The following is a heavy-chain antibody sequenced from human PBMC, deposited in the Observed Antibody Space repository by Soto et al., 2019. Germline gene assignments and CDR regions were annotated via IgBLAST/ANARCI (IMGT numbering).Heavy chain of an antibody. Sequence: PGGSLRLSCATSGLTFSNYAMSWVRQAPGGGLEWVSTMSGSSSTTYYADSVRGRFTISRDRSKNTLYLQMSSLRAEDTALYYCAKKQQRDLPRVIDFWGQGTLVTVSS. D-gene: IGHD6-25*01. CDR2: MSGSSSTT. CDR1: GLTFSNYA. J-gene: IGHJ4*02. CDR3: AKKQQRDLPRVIDF. V-gene: IGHV3-23*01.